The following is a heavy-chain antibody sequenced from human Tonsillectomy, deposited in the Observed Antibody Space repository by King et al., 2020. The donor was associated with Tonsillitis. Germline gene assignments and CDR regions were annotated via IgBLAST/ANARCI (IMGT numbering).Heavy chain of an antibody. J-gene: IGHJ4*02. CDR3: ASLNYYGSGSYYRNPHFDY. CDR1: GFTVSSNY. CDR2: IYSGGST. V-gene: IGHV3-53*01. D-gene: IGHD3-10*01. Sequence: VQLVESGGGLIQPGGSLRLSCAASGFTVSSNYMSWVRQAPGKGLEWVSVIYSGGSTYYADSEKGRFTISRDNSKNTLYLQMNSLRAEDTAVYYCASLNYYGSGSYYRNPHFDYWGQGTLVTVSS.